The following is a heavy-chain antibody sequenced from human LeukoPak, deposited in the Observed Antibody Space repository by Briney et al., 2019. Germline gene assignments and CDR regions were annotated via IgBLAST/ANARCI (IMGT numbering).Heavy chain of an antibody. V-gene: IGHV3-15*01. CDR1: GFTFSNAW. CDR2: IKSKTDDGTT. Sequence: GGSLRLSCAASGFTFSNAWMSWVRQAPGKGLEWVGRIKSKTDDGTTDYAAPVKGRFTISRDDSKNTLYLQMNSLKTEDTAVYYCTTDRPDGFDYWGQGTLVTVSS. D-gene: IGHD1-14*01. CDR3: TTDRPDGFDY. J-gene: IGHJ4*02.